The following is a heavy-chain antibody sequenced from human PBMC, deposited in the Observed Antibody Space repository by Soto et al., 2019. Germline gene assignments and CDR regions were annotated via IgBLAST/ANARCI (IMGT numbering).Heavy chain of an antibody. CDR3: ARLQLERRPYYYYGMDV. J-gene: IGHJ6*02. Sequence: GESLKISCEGSGYSFTSYWIGWVRQMPGKGLEWMGIIYPGDSDTRYSPSFQGQVTISADKSISTAYLQWSSLKASDTAMYYCARLQLERRPYYYYGMDVWGQGTTVTVSS. CDR1: GYSFTSYW. D-gene: IGHD1-1*01. CDR2: IYPGDSDT. V-gene: IGHV5-51*01.